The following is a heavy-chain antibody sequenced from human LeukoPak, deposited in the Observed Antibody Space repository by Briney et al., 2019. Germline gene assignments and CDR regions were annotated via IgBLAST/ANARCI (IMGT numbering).Heavy chain of an antibody. V-gene: IGHV1-2*02. CDR2: INPNSGGT. D-gene: IGHD3-3*01. Sequence: ASVKVSCKASGYTFTGYYMHWVRQAPGQGLEWMGWINPNSGGTNYAQKFQGRVTMTRDTSISTAYMELSRLRSDDTAVYYCARATSPYDFWRGALNRFDPWGQGTLVSVSS. CDR3: ARATSPYDFWRGALNRFDP. CDR1: GYTFTGYY. J-gene: IGHJ5*02.